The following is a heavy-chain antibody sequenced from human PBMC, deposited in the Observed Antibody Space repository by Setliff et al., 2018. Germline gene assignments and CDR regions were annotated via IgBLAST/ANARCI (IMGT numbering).Heavy chain of an antibody. D-gene: IGHD2-21*01. CDR1: GFTFSGYS. V-gene: IGHV3-48*01. J-gene: IGHJ3*02. Sequence: PGGSLRLSCAASGFTFSGYSMNWVRQAPGKGLEWVSYISSSSHIISYADSVKGRFTISRDNSKNTLYLQVNSLRAEDTAVYYCAKGGFVGISHHRAFDIWGRGTMVTVSS. CDR3: AKGGFVGISHHRAFDI. CDR2: ISSSSHII.